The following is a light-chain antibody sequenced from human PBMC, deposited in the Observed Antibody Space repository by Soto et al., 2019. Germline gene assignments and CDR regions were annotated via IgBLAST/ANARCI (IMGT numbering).Light chain of an antibody. V-gene: IGKV1-39*01. CDR2: AAS. Sequence: DIQMTQSPSSLSASVGDRVTITCRASQSISSYLNWYQQKPGKAPKLLIYAASSRATGIPDRFSGSGSGTDFILTISRLEPEDFAVYYCQQYGSSPRTFGQGTKLEIK. CDR1: QSISSY. J-gene: IGKJ2*01. CDR3: QQYGSSPRT.